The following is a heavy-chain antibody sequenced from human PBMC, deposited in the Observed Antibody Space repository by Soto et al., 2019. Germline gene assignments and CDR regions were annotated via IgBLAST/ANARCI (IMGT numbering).Heavy chain of an antibody. D-gene: IGHD1-7*01. CDR2: TYYRSKWYN. J-gene: IGHJ6*02. CDR1: GDSVSSNSSA. Sequence: SQTLSLTCAISGDSVSSNSSAWNWIRQSPSRGLEWLGRTYYRSKWYNDYAVSVKSRITINPDKSKNQFSLQLNSVTPEDTAVYYCARDRGTAKKDYYYYGMDVWGQATTVTVSS. CDR3: ARDRGTAKKDYYYYGMDV. V-gene: IGHV6-1*01.